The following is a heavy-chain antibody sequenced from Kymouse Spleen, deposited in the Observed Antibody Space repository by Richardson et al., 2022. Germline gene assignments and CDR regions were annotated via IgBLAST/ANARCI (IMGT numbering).Heavy chain of an antibody. D-gene: IGHD1-26*01. CDR1: GYTFTSYY. Sequence: QVQLVQSGAEVKKPGASVKVSCKASGYTFTSYYMHWVRQAPGQGLEWMGIINPSGGSTSYAQKFQGRVTMTRDTSTSTVYMELSSLRSEDTAVYYCAREGGIVGATPYYFDYWGQGTLVTVSS. CDR2: INPSGGST. V-gene: IGHV1-46*03. J-gene: IGHJ4*02. CDR3: AREGGIVGATPYYFDY.